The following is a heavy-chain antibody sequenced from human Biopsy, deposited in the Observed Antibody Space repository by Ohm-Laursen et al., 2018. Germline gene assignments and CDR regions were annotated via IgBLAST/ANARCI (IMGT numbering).Heavy chain of an antibody. CDR3: ARDGKRWDYSTYFSWHFDL. CDR2: ISYDGSGE. V-gene: IGHV3-30*03. J-gene: IGHJ2*01. D-gene: IGHD4-11*01. Sequence: SLRLSCSASGFTFTSYAMHWVRQAPGKGLEWVAVISYDGSGEYYAGSLQGRFIISRDNPKNTVDLQMNSLRAEDTAVYFCARDGKRWDYSTYFSWHFDLWGRGTLVTVSS. CDR1: GFTFTSYA.